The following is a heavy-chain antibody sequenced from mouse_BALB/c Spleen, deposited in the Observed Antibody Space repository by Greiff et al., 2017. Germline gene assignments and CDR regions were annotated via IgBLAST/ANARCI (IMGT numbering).Heavy chain of an antibody. D-gene: IGHD4-1*01. CDR3: NWGTGKNAMDY. V-gene: IGHV14-4*02. J-gene: IGHJ4*01. CDR2: IDPENGDT. CDR1: GFNIKDYY. Sequence: VQLKQSGAELVRSGASVKLSCTASGFNIKDYYMHWVKQRPEQGLEWIGWIDPENGDTEYAPKFQGKATMTADTSSNTAYLQLSSLTSEDTAVYYCNWGTGKNAMDYWGQGTSVTVSS.